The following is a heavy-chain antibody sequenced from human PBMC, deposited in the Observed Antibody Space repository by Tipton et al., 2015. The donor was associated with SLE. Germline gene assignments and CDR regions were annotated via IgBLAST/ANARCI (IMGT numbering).Heavy chain of an antibody. D-gene: IGHD2-2*01. CDR3: VRDSATCCWYFDL. CDR2: ISWAGDTT. J-gene: IGHJ2*01. V-gene: IGHV3-43*01. Sequence: SLRLSCAASGFTFDDHTMHWVRQAPGKGLEWVSLISWAGDTTYYGDSMKGRFTISRDNSKNSLFLQMNSLRTEDTAVYYCVRDSATCCWYFDLWGHGTLVTVSS. CDR1: GFTFDDHT.